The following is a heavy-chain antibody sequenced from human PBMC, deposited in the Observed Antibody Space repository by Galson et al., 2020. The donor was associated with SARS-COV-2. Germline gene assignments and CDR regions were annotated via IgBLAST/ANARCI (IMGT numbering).Heavy chain of an antibody. D-gene: IGHD3-9*01. CDR3: ARDPKYYDILTGYYTRWGDYYYYYGMDV. V-gene: IGHV3-30*04. Sequence: GGSLRLSCAASGFTFSSYAMHWVRQAPGKGLEWVAVISYDGSNKYYADSVKGRFTISRDNSKNTLYLQMNSLRAEDTAVYYCARDPKYYDILTGYYTRWGDYYYYYGMDVWGQGTTVTVSS. J-gene: IGHJ6*02. CDR1: GFTFSSYA. CDR2: ISYDGSNK.